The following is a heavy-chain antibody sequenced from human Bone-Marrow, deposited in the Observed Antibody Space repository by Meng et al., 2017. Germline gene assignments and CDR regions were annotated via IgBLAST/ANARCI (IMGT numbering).Heavy chain of an antibody. CDR1: GYSFTAYY. J-gene: IGHJ4*02. Sequence: VQLVQSGAEVKKPGASVKVSCKPSGYSFTAYYIHWVRQAPGQGLEWMGRIDPNSGVTEYAHKFHGRVTVTGDTSISTAYMELRRLTSDDTAVYYCARDENISAAGKLFGDYWGQGTLVTVSS. D-gene: IGHD6-13*01. CDR2: IDPNSGVT. V-gene: IGHV1-2*06. CDR3: ARDENISAAGKLFGDY.